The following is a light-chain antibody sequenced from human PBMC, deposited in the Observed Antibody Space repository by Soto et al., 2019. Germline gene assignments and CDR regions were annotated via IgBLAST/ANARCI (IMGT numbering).Light chain of an antibody. J-gene: IGKJ2*01. Sequence: DIQMTQSPSTLFVSVGDTVTITCRASQSINKWLAWYQQKPGKAPKLLIYEVSTLESGVPSRFSGSGSGTEFTLTISSLQPNDIATYYCQQYNSWFGQGTKLEIK. CDR1: QSINKW. CDR2: EVS. CDR3: QQYNSW. V-gene: IGKV1-5*03.